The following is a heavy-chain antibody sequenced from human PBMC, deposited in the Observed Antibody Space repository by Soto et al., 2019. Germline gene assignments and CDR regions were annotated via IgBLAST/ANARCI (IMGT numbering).Heavy chain of an antibody. D-gene: IGHD3-22*01. CDR2: ISGSGSII. Sequence: QVQLEESGGGLVKPGGSLRLSCAASGFNFRDYYFNWIRRAPGKGLEWVSYISGSGSIIYYADSVKGRFTISRDNAKNSVYLQMNSLRDEDTAVYYCASDHDSSGKIHYDYGMDVWGQGTTVTVS. CDR1: GFNFRDYY. J-gene: IGHJ6*02. V-gene: IGHV3-11*01. CDR3: ASDHDSSGKIHYDYGMDV.